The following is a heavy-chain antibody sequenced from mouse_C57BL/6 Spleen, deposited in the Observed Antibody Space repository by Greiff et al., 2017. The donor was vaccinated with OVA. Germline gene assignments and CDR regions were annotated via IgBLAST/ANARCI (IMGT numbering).Heavy chain of an antibody. V-gene: IGHV1-75*01. D-gene: IGHD2-3*01. CDR1: GYTFTDYY. Sequence: QVQLKESGPELVKPGASVKISCKASGYTFTDYYINWVKQRPGQGLEWIGWIFPGSGSTYYNEKFKGKATLTVDKSSSTAYMLLSSLTSEDSAVYFCARSYDDGYYSAWFAYWGQGTLVTVSA. CDR3: ARSYDDGYYSAWFAY. CDR2: IFPGSGST. J-gene: IGHJ3*01.